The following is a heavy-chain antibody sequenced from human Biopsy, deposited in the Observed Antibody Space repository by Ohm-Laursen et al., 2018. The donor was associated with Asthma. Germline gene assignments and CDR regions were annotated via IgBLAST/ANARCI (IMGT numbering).Heavy chain of an antibody. J-gene: IGHJ6*02. CDR2: ISVYNGNT. CDR3: ARAVDYSHYYGIDD. V-gene: IGHV1-18*01. Sequence: ASVKVSCKTSGYTFNSAGITWVRQAPGQGLEWMGWISVYNGNTKVAQKLQDRVTMIIDTSTSTAYMELRSLRSDDTAVYFCARAVDYSHYYGIDDWGQGTTVTVS. CDR1: GYTFNSAG. D-gene: IGHD3-10*01.